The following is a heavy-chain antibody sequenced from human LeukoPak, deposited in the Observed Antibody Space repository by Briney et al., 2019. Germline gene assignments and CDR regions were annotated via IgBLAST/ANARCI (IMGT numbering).Heavy chain of an antibody. D-gene: IGHD6-13*01. CDR1: GFTFSSYV. V-gene: IGHV3-33*01. J-gene: IGHJ4*02. CDR2: IWYDGTNK. CDR3: ARGSEIAAPRPFDY. Sequence: GRSLTLSCAASGFTFSSYVMHWVRQAPGKGLEWVAVIWYDGTNKYYADSVKGRFTISTDNSKNTLYLQMNSLRAEDTAVYYCARGSEIAAPRPFDYWGQGTLVTVSS.